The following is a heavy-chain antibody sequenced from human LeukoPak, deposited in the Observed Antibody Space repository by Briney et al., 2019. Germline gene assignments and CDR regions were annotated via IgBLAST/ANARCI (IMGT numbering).Heavy chain of an antibody. Sequence: WRSLRLSCAASGFTFSGYGMHWVRQAPDKGLEWVAVIWYDGNNKYYADSVKGRFTISRDNSKNTLYLQMNSLRAEDTAVYYCAKDWGYTTMVSYYFDYWGQGALVTVSS. V-gene: IGHV3-33*06. CDR1: GFTFSGYG. D-gene: IGHD5-18*01. CDR2: IWYDGNNK. J-gene: IGHJ4*02. CDR3: AKDWGYTTMVSYYFDY.